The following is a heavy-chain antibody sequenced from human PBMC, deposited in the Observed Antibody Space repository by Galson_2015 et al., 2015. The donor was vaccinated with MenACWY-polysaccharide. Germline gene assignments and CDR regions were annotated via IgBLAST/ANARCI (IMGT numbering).Heavy chain of an antibody. V-gene: IGHV3-33*01. CDR3: AREGSRIVFHAFDV. D-gene: IGHD3-10*02. Sequence: HWVRQAPGKGLEWVAVIQYDGSQKQYIDSVKGRFTISRDNSKNTLYLEMNSLRAEDTALYYCAREGSRIVFHAFDVWGQGTMVTVSS. CDR2: IQYDGSQK. J-gene: IGHJ3*01.